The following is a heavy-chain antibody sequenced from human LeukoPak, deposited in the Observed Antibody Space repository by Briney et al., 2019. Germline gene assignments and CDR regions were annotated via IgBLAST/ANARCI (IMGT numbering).Heavy chain of an antibody. D-gene: IGHD6-19*01. CDR2: IKQDGSAK. CDR3: ARSFPGIAVAGWFDP. V-gene: IGHV3-7*01. Sequence: GGSLRLSCAASGFTFNRYWMGWVRQAPGKELQWVANIKQDGSAKYYVDSVKGRFTISRDNAKNSLYLQMNSLRAEDTAVYYCARSFPGIAVAGWFDPWGQGTLVTVSS. J-gene: IGHJ5*02. CDR1: GFTFNRYW.